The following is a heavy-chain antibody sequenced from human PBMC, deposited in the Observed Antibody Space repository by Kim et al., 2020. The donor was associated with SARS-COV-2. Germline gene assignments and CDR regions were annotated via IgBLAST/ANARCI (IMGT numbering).Heavy chain of an antibody. J-gene: IGHJ4*02. CDR1: GGSFSGYY. CDR3: ARGPEISIAVAVVHPSSIVFDY. Sequence: SETLSLTCAVYGGSFSGYYWSWIRQPPGKGLEWIGEINHSGSTNYNPSLKSRVTISVDTSKNQFSLKLSSVTAADTAVYYCARGPEISIAVAVVHPSSIVFDYWGQGTLVTVSS. CDR2: INHSGST. V-gene: IGHV4-34*01. D-gene: IGHD6-19*01.